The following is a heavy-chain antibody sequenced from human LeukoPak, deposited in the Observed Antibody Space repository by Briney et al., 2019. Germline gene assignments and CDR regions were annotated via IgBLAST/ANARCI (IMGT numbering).Heavy chain of an antibody. V-gene: IGHV4-34*01. CDR3: ARGLSAPLRYFDWLPNPTFDP. J-gene: IGHJ5*02. Sequence: PSETLSLTCAVYGGSFSGYYWSWIRQPPGKGLEWIGEINHSGSTNYNPSLKSRVTISVDTSKNQFSLKLSSVTAADTAVYYCARGLSAPLRYFDWLPNPTFDPWGQGTLVTVSS. CDR2: INHSGST. CDR1: GGSFSGYY. D-gene: IGHD3-9*01.